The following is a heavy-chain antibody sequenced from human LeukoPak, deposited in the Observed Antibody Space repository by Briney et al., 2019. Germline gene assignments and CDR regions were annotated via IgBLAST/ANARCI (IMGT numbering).Heavy chain of an antibody. V-gene: IGHV3-21*06. CDR2: IDSRSADT. D-gene: IGHD2-15*01. Sequence: PGGSLRLSCAASGFTFANHAMNWVRQAPGKGLEWVSSIDSRSADTFYAGSLKGRFTISRDNVKNLLSLQMNSLRVEDTAIYYCARELDARQDLDVWGQGTTVTVSS. CDR3: ARELDARQDLDV. J-gene: IGHJ6*02. CDR1: GFTFANHA.